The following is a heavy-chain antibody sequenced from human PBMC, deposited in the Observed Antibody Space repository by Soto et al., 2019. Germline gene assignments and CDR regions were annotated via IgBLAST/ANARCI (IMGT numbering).Heavy chain of an antibody. V-gene: IGHV3-9*01. J-gene: IGHJ4*02. D-gene: IGHD2-15*01. CDR2: ISWNSGSI. CDR1: GCTFDDYA. Sequence: PGGSLRLSCAASGCTFDDYAMHWVRQAPGKGLEWVSGISWNSGSIGYADSVKGRFTISRDNAKNSLYLQMNSLRAEDTAVYYCARDFTDVVVVAATDDYWGQGTLVTVSS. CDR3: ARDFTDVVVVAATDDY.